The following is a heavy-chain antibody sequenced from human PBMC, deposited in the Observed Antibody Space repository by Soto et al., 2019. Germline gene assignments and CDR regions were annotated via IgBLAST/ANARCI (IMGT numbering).Heavy chain of an antibody. J-gene: IGHJ6*02. CDR3: TRHPPRPTGTAPLGMDV. CDR1: GGTFSSYA. Sequence: ASVKVSCKASGGTFSSYAISWVRQAPGQGLEWMGGIIPIFGTANYAQKFQGRVTITADESTSTAYMELSSLKTEDTAVYYCTRHPPRPTGTAPLGMDVWGQGTTVTVSS. V-gene: IGHV1-69*13. D-gene: IGHD1-7*01. CDR2: IIPIFGTA.